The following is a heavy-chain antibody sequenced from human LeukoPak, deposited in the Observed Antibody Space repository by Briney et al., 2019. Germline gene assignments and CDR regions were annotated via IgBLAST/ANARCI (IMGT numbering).Heavy chain of an antibody. CDR2: ISWNSGSI. V-gene: IGHV3-9*03. CDR1: GFTFDDYA. Sequence: PGRSLRLSCAASGFTFDDYAMHWVRQAPGKGLEWVSGISWNSGSIGYADSVKGRFTISRDNAKNSLYLQMNSLRAEDMALYYCAKDSGGYEGYFDYCGQGTLVTVSS. J-gene: IGHJ4*02. CDR3: AKDSGGYEGYFDY. D-gene: IGHD3-22*01.